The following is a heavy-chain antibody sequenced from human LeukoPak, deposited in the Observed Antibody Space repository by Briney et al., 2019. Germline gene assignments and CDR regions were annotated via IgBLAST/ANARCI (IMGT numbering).Heavy chain of an antibody. Sequence: ASVKVSCKASGYTFTSYGISWVRQAPGQGLEWMGWISAYNGNTNYAQKLQGRVTMTTDTSTSTAYMKLRSLRSDDTAVYYCARIGLSGRVGAGGGPDIWGQGTMVTVSS. CDR1: GYTFTSYG. D-gene: IGHD1-26*01. CDR3: ARIGLSGRVGAGGGPDI. CDR2: ISAYNGNT. J-gene: IGHJ3*02. V-gene: IGHV1-18*01.